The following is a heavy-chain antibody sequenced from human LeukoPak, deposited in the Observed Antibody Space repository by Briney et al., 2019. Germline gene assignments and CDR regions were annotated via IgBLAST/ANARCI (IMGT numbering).Heavy chain of an antibody. D-gene: IGHD3-10*01. V-gene: IGHV4-34*01. Sequence: KPSETLSLTCAVYGGSFSGYYWSWIRQPPGKGLEWIGEINHSGSTNYNPSLKSRVTISVDTSKNQFSLKLSSVTAADTAVYYCARDPNYGSGGVLYGMDVWGQGTTVTVSS. CDR2: INHSGST. CDR1: GGSFSGYY. CDR3: ARDPNYGSGGVLYGMDV. J-gene: IGHJ6*02.